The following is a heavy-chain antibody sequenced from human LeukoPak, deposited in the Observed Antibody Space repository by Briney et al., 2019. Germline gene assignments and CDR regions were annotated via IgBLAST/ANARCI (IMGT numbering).Heavy chain of an antibody. V-gene: IGHV3-30*18. Sequence: GRSLRLSCAASGFTFSSYGMHWVRQAPGKGLEWVAVISYDGSNKYYADSVKGRFTISRDNSKNTLYLQMNSLRAEDTAVYYCAKDEASGGYYDSGGYYFLDAFDIWGQGTMVTVSS. J-gene: IGHJ3*02. CDR1: GFTFSSYG. CDR3: AKDEASGGYYDSGGYYFLDAFDI. D-gene: IGHD3-22*01. CDR2: ISYDGSNK.